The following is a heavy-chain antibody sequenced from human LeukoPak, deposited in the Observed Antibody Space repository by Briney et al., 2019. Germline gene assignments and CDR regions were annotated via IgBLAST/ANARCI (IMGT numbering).Heavy chain of an antibody. CDR3: AKDISPIVVVPAPYQSEGGVRPNYYYYGMDV. D-gene: IGHD2-2*01. Sequence: PGGSLRLSCAASGFTFDDYAMHWVRQAPGKGLEWVSGISWNSGSIGYADSVKGRFTISRDNAKNSLYLQMNSLRAEDTALYYCAKDISPIVVVPAPYQSEGGVRPNYYYYGMDVWGQETTVTVSS. V-gene: IGHV3-9*01. CDR2: ISWNSGSI. CDR1: GFTFDDYA. J-gene: IGHJ6*02.